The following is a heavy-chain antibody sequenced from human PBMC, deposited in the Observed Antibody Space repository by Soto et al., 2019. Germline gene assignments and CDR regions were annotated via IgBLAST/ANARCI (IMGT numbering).Heavy chain of an antibody. D-gene: IGHD4-17*01. CDR3: AKDSPTEPPAYYYYGMDV. V-gene: IGHV3-23*01. Sequence: GGSLRLSCAASGLTFSSYAMSWVRQAPGKGLEWVSAISGSGGSTYYADSVKGRFTISRDNSKNTLYLQMNSLRAEDTAVYYCAKDSPTEPPAYYYYGMDVWGQGTTVTVSS. CDR1: GLTFSSYA. J-gene: IGHJ6*02. CDR2: ISGSGGST.